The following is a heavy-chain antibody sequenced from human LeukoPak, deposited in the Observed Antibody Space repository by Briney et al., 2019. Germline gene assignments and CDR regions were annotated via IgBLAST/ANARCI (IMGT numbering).Heavy chain of an antibody. D-gene: IGHD2-21*01. CDR1: GGSISSYY. J-gene: IGHJ4*02. CDR2: IYTTGST. CDR3: AKGGESYFDY. Sequence: SETLSLTCTVSGGSISSYYWTWIRQPAGKGLEWIGRIYTTGSTIYNPSLRSRVTMSVDTSKNQISLNLNSVTAADTAVYYCAKGGESYFDYWGQGTLVTVSS. V-gene: IGHV4-4*07.